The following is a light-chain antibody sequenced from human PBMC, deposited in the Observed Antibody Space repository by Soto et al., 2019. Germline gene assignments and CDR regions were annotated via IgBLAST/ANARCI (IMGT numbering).Light chain of an antibody. V-gene: IGLV1-44*01. Sequence: QSVLTQPPSASGTPGQGVAISCSGSSSNMGSNTVNWYQHLPGTAPKLLIYNDNQRPSGVPDRFFGSKSGTSASLAITGLQSGDEADYYCAAWEGRLNLILFGGGTKPTVL. CDR2: NDN. CDR3: AAWEGRLNLIL. CDR1: SSNMGSNT. J-gene: IGLJ2*01.